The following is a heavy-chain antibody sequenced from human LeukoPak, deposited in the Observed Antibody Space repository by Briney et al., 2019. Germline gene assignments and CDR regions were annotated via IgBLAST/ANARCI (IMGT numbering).Heavy chain of an antibody. V-gene: IGHV3-48*03. CDR2: ISRTGNSI. D-gene: IGHD6-13*01. CDR3: ARGPYSSNWYVDY. Sequence: GGSLRLSCAASGFTLSSYEMNWVRLAPGKGLEWISYISRTGNSIYYADSVKGRFTISRDSAKNSLYLQMNSLRAEDTAVYYCARGPYSSNWYVDYWGQGTLVAVAS. J-gene: IGHJ4*02. CDR1: GFTLSSYE.